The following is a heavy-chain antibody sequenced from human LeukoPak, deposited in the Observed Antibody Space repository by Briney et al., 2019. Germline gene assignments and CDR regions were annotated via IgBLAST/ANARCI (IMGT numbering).Heavy chain of an antibody. CDR2: ISSSSSYI. CDR1: GFTFSSYS. CDR3: AKDRSSGWIDAFDI. Sequence: GGSLRLSCAASGFTFSSYSMNWVRQAPGKGLEWVSSISSSSSYIYYADSVKGRFTISRDNSKNTLYLQMNSLRAEDTAVYYCAKDRSSGWIDAFDIWGQGTMVTVSS. V-gene: IGHV3-21*01. D-gene: IGHD6-19*01. J-gene: IGHJ3*02.